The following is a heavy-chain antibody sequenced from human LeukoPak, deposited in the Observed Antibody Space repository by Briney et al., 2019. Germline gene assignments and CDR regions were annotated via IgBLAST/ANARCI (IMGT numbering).Heavy chain of an antibody. J-gene: IGHJ4*02. CDR1: GFTFSSYA. D-gene: IGHD4-17*01. Sequence: GGSLRLSCAASGFTFSSYAMSWVRQAPGKGLEWVSAISGSGGSTYYADAVKGRFTISRDNSKNTLYLQMNSLRAEDTAVYYCAKDPPKYGDSPQHEEPNDYWGQGTLVTVSS. CDR3: AKDPPKYGDSPQHEEPNDY. V-gene: IGHV3-23*01. CDR2: ISGSGGST.